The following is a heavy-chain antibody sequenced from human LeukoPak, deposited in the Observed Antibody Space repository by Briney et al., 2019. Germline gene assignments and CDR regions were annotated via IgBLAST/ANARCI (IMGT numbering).Heavy chain of an antibody. CDR2: IKQDGSEK. CDR3: ARANPSSSPFDY. J-gene: IGHJ4*02. V-gene: IGHV3-7*01. D-gene: IGHD6-13*01. CDR1: GFTFSSYW. Sequence: GGSLRLSWAASGFTFSSYWMSWVRQAPGKGLESVANIKQDGSEKYYVDSVKGRFTISRDNAKNSLYLQMNSLRAEDTAVYYCARANPSSSPFDYWGQGTLVTVSS.